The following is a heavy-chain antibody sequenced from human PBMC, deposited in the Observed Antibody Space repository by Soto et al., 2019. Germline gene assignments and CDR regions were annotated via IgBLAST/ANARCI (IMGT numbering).Heavy chain of an antibody. CDR1: GFTFSSYG. CDR3: AKDLITMIVVAXTDY. J-gene: IGHJ4*02. V-gene: IGHV3-30*18. CDR2: ISYDGSNK. Sequence: LRLSCAASGFTFSSYGMHWVRQAPGKGLEWVAVISYDGSNKYYADSVKGRFTISRDNSKNTLYLQMNSLRAEDTAVYYCAKDLITMIVVAXTDYWGQGTLVTVSS. D-gene: IGHD3-22*01.